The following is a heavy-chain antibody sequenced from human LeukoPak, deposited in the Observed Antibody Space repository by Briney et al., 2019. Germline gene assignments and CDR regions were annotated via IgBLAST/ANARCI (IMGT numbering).Heavy chain of an antibody. CDR1: GFTFSSYG. D-gene: IGHD2-2*01. CDR3: ARDIVVVPAARDY. V-gene: IGHV3-33*01. Sequence: GRSLRLSCAASGFTFSSYGMHWVRQAPGKGLEWVALIWYDGTTKYYADSVKGRFTLSRDNSKNTLYLQMNSLRAEDTAVYYCARDIVVVPAARDYWGQGTLVTVSS. J-gene: IGHJ4*02. CDR2: IWYDGTTK.